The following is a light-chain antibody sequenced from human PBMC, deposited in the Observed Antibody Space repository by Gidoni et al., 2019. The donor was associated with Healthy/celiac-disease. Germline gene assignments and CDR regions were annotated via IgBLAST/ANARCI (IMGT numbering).Light chain of an antibody. Sequence: IVLTQSPATLSLSPGERATLSCRASQSVSSSYLAWYQQKPGQAPRLLIYGASSRATGIPDRFSGSGSGTDFTLTISRLEPEDFAVYYCQQCSSSPRTFGQGTKVEIK. J-gene: IGKJ1*01. CDR2: GAS. CDR1: QSVSSSY. V-gene: IGKV3-20*01. CDR3: QQCSSSPRT.